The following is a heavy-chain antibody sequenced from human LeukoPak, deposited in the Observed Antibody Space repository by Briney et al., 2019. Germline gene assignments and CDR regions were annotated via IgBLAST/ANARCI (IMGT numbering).Heavy chain of an antibody. D-gene: IGHD4-11*01. CDR1: GSTFSTCA. V-gene: IGHV3-23*01. J-gene: IGHJ4*02. CDR2: VVDSGGNT. Sequence: PGGSLRLSCAASGSTFSTCAMSWVRQAPGKGLEWVSAVVDSGGNTYSADSVKGRFIISRDNSKNTLYLQMNSLRVEDTALYYCAKHSSSTATFDYWGQGTLVTVSS. CDR3: AKHSSSTATFDY.